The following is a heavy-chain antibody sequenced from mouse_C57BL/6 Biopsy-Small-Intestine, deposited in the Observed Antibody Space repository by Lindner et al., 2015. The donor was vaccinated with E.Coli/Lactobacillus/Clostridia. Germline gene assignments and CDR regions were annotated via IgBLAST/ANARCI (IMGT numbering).Heavy chain of an antibody. D-gene: IGHD2-3*01. J-gene: IGHJ2*01. CDR2: IDPSDSYT. CDR3: ARRRDGSYDY. V-gene: IGHV1-69*02. CDR1: GYTFTSYW. Sequence: VQLQESGAELVKPGASVKLSCKTSGYTFTSYWIHWVKQRPGQGLEWIGEIDPSDSYTYYNQKFKDKATLTVDKSSSTAYVQLSSLTSEDSAVYYCARRRDGSYDYWGQGTTLTVSS.